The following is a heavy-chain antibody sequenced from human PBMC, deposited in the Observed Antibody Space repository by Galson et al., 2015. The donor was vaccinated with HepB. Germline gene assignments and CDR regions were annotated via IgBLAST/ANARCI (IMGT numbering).Heavy chain of an antibody. D-gene: IGHD6-13*01. CDR1: GGSISRHY. J-gene: IGHJ4*02. CDR2: MYHTGST. Sequence: LSLTCTVSGGSISRHYWTWIRQSPGKGLEWIAYMYHTGSTRYNPSLMSRVTISMDTSKNQFPLRLGSVTAADTGVYFCARLYSTTWYLDYWGQGALVTVSS. CDR3: ARLYSTTWYLDY. V-gene: IGHV4-59*08.